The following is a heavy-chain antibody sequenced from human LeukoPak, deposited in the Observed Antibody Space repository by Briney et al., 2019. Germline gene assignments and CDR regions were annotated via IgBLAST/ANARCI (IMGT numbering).Heavy chain of an antibody. CDR1: GGTFSSYA. V-gene: IGHV1-69*13. Sequence: SVKVSCKDSGGTFSSYAISWVRQAPGQGLEWMGGIIPIFGTANYAQKFQGRVTITADESTSTAYMELSSLRSEDTAVYYCRGRFHYYYGMDVWGQGTTVTVSS. CDR2: IIPIFGTA. D-gene: IGHD3-10*01. CDR3: RGRFHYYYGMDV. J-gene: IGHJ6*02.